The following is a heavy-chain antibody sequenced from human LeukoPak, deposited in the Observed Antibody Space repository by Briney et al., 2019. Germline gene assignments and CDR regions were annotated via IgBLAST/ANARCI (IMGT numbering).Heavy chain of an antibody. CDR2: INHSGST. V-gene: IGHV4-34*01. CDR3: ARDERDGYNY. CDR1: GGSFSGYY. Sequence: SETLSLTCAVYGGSFSGYYWSWIRQPPGKGLEWIGEINHSGSTNYNPSLKSRVTISVDTSKNQFSLKPSSVTAADTAVYYCARDERDGYNYWGQGTLVTVSS. J-gene: IGHJ4*02. D-gene: IGHD5-24*01.